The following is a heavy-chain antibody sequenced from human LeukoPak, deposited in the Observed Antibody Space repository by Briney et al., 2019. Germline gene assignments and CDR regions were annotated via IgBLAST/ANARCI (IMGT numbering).Heavy chain of an antibody. Sequence: PGGSLRLSCAASRFAFSSYNMNWVRQAPGKGLEWVSSITTSGSYIYYADSVKGRLTISRDNAKNSLYLQMDSLGAEDTAVYYCARAFYMVRGVINYWGQGTLVTVSS. CDR2: ITTSGSYI. J-gene: IGHJ4*02. V-gene: IGHV3-21*01. CDR3: ARAFYMVRGVINY. D-gene: IGHD3-10*01. CDR1: RFAFSSYN.